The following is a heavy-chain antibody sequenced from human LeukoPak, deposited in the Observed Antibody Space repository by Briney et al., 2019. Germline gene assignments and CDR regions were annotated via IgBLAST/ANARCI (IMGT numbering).Heavy chain of an antibody. CDR1: GFTFSSYW. J-gene: IGHJ4*02. Sequence: GGSLRPSCAASGFTFSSYWMSWVRQAPGKGLEWVANIKQDGSEKYYVDSVKGRFTISRDNAKNSLYLQMNSLRAEDTAVYYCAKDRIDMRRSLDYWGQGTLVTVSS. CDR2: IKQDGSEK. V-gene: IGHV3-7*01. CDR3: AKDRIDMRRSLDY. D-gene: IGHD3-9*01.